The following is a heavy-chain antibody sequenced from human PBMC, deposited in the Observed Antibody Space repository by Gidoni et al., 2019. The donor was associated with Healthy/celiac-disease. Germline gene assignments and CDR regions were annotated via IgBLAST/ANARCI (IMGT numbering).Heavy chain of an antibody. CDR1: GFTFLSYA. D-gene: IGHD3-10*01. J-gene: IGHJ4*02. V-gene: IGHV3-30-3*01. CDR2: ISYDGSNK. CDR3: ASVVRGVIYPLFDY. Sequence: QVQLVESGGGVVQPGRSLRLSCSASGFTFLSYAMHWVRQAPGNGLGWVAVISYDGSNKYYADSVKGRFTISRDNSKNTLYLQMNSLRAEDTAVYYCASVVRGVIYPLFDYWGQGTLVTVSS.